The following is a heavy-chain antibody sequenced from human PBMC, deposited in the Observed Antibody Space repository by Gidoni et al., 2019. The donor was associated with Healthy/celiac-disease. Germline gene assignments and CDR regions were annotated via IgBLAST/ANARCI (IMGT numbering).Heavy chain of an antibody. J-gene: IGHJ6*02. CDR3: ASQGPYCSSTSCYDEVYYYGMDV. CDR2: ISGSGGST. D-gene: IGHD2-2*01. Sequence: EVQLLESGGGLVQPGGSLRLSCAASGFTFSSYAMRWVRQAPGKGLEWVSAISGSGGSTYYADSVKGRFTISRDNSKNTLYLQMNSLRAEDTAVYYCASQGPYCSSTSCYDEVYYYGMDVWGQGTTVTVSS. V-gene: IGHV3-23*01. CDR1: GFTFSSYA.